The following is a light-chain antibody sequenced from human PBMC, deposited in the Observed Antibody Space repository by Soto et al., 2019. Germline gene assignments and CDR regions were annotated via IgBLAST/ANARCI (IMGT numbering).Light chain of an antibody. V-gene: IGKV1-33*01. CDR1: QDITNF. Sequence: DIQMTQSPSSLSASVGDRVTISCQSSQDITNFLIWYQQKPGKAPKLLIYDASNLESGVPSRFSGGGSGTDFFFTVSSLQPEDSATYYCQQFNSRPYSFGQGTKLEIK. J-gene: IGKJ2*03. CDR3: QQFNSRPYS. CDR2: DAS.